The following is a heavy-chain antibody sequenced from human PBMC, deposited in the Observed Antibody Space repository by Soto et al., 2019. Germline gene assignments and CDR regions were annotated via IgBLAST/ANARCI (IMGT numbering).Heavy chain of an antibody. CDR3: ARGRGYYYGSGIRYYYYGMDV. V-gene: IGHV4-34*01. CDR2: INHSGST. Sequence: SETLSLTCAVYGGSFSGYYWSWIRQPPGKGLEWIGEINHSGSTNYNPSLKSRVTISVDTSKNQFSLKLSSVTAADTAVYYCARGRGYYYGSGIRYYYYGMDVWGQGTTVT. J-gene: IGHJ6*02. D-gene: IGHD3-10*01. CDR1: GGSFSGYY.